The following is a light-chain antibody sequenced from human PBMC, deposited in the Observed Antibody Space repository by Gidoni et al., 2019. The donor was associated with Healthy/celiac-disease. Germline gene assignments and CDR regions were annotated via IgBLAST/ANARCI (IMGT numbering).Light chain of an antibody. CDR1: SSNIGAGYD. Sequence: QSVLTQPPSVSGAPGQTFTITCTGSSSNIGAGYDVHWYQQLPGTAPKLLIYGNSNRPSGVPDRFSGSKSGTSASLAITGLQAEDEADYYCQSYDSSLSGFVVFGGGTKLTVL. V-gene: IGLV1-40*01. J-gene: IGLJ2*01. CDR3: QSYDSSLSGFVV. CDR2: GNS.